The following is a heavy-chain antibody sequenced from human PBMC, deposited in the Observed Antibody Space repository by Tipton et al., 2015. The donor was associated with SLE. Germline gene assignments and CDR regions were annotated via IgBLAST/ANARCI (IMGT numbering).Heavy chain of an antibody. J-gene: IGHJ3*02. Sequence: TLSLTCTVSGGSISSSSYYWGWIRQPPGKGLEWIGSIYYSGSTYYNPSLKSRVTISVDTSRNQFSLKLSSVIAADTAVYYCARDRGGATDAFDIWGQGTMVTVSS. CDR3: ARDRGGATDAFDI. CDR2: IYYSGST. D-gene: IGHD1-26*01. CDR1: GGSISSSSYY. V-gene: IGHV4-39*02.